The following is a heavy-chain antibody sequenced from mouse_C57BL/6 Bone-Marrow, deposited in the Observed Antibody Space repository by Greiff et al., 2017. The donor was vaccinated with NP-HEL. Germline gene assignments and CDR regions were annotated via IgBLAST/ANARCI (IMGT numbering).Heavy chain of an antibody. CDR3: VGLLRYAMDY. V-gene: IGHV10-1*01. CDR1: GFSFNTYA. Sequence: DAGGGLVQPKGSLKLSCAASGFSFNTYAMNWVRQAPGKGLEWVARIRSKSNNYATYYADSVKDRFTISRDDSESMLYLQMNNLKTEDTAMYYCVGLLRYAMDYWGQGTSVTVSS. D-gene: IGHD2-3*01. CDR2: IRSKSNNYAT. J-gene: IGHJ4*01.